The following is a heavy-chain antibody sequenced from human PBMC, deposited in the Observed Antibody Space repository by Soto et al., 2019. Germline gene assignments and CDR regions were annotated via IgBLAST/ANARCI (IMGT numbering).Heavy chain of an antibody. CDR3: ARERAEQSGYYFSGMDV. D-gene: IGHD6-19*01. J-gene: IGHJ6*02. CDR2: IHYSDNT. V-gene: IGHV4-59*01. Sequence: PSETLSLTCSVSGGSISSYYWSWIRQPPGKGLEWIGYIHYSDNTNYSPSLKSRVSISVDTSKNQLSLRLNSVTAADTAVYFCARERAEQSGYYFSGMDVWGQGNTVT. CDR1: GGSISSYY.